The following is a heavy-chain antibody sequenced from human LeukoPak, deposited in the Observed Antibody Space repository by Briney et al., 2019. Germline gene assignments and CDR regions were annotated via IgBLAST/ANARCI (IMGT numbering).Heavy chain of an antibody. D-gene: IGHD6-19*01. CDR1: GGSISSYY. V-gene: IGHV4-4*07. CDR2: IYTSGST. CDR3: AREAKQSLVQGDYFDY. Sequence: AETLSLTCTVSGGSISSYYWSWIRQPAGKGLEWIGRIYTSGSTNYNPSLKRRVTMSVDTSKNQFSLKLSSVTAADTAVYYCAREAKQSLVQGDYFDYWGQGTLVTVSS. J-gene: IGHJ4*02.